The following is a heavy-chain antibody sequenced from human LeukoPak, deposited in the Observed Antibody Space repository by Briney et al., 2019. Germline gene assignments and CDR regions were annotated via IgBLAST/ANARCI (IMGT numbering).Heavy chain of an antibody. CDR2: MNPNSGNT. V-gene: IGHV1-8*01. Sequence: GASVKVSRKASGYTFTSYDINWVRQATGQGLEWMGWMNPNSGNTGYAQKFQGRVTMTRNTSISTAYMELSSLRSEDTTVYYCARAGNLYSSSSVFFYWARGTLVTVSS. D-gene: IGHD6-6*01. CDR3: ARAGNLYSSSSVFFY. CDR1: GYTFTSYD. J-gene: IGHJ4*02.